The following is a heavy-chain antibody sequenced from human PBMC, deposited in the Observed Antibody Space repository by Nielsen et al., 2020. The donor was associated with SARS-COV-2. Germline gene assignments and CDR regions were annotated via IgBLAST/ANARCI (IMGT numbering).Heavy chain of an antibody. CDR3: ARLLRPWYFDL. Sequence: GESLKISCKGSGYGFNNYWLGWVRQMPGKGLEWLGIIYPDKSETRYSSSFEGQVIFSVDKSINTAFMQWVSLEASDTAIYYCARLLRPWYFDLWGQGTTVAVSS. CDR1: GYGFNNYW. V-gene: IGHV5-51*01. CDR2: IYPDKSET. J-gene: IGHJ6*02. D-gene: IGHD6-13*01.